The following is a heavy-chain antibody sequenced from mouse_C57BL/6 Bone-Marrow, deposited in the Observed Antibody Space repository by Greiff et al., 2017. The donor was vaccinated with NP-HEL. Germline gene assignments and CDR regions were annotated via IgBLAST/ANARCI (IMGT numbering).Heavy chain of an antibody. CDR2: INPSSGDT. D-gene: IGHD1-1*01. V-gene: IGHV1-4*01. CDR1: GYTFTSYT. J-gene: IGHJ4*01. CDR3: ARGADYGLCPGAMDY. Sequence: QVQLQQSGAELVRPGASVKMSCKASGYTFTSYTMHWVKQRPGQGLEWIGYINPSSGDTKYNQKFKAKATLTADKSSSTAYMQLSSLTSEDSAVYDGARGADYGLCPGAMDYWGQGTSVTVSS.